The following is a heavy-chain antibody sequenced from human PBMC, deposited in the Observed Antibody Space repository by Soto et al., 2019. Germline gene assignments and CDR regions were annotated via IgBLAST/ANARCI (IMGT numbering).Heavy chain of an antibody. CDR2: ISYDGSNK. V-gene: IGHV3-30-3*01. CDR1: GFTFSSYA. Sequence: GGSLRLSCAASGFTFSSYAMHWVRQAPGKGLEWVAVISYDGSNKYYADSVKGRFTISRDNSKNTLYLQMNSLRAEDTAVYYWAILPKVLRFLEWSSPLDMDVWGQGTTVTVSS. J-gene: IGHJ6*02. D-gene: IGHD3-3*01. CDR3: AILPKVLRFLEWSSPLDMDV.